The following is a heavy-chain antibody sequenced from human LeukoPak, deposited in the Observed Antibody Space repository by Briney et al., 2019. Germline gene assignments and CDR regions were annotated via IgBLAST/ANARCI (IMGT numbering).Heavy chain of an antibody. CDR1: GYTFASYY. V-gene: IGHV1-46*01. CDR3: ARATGDLNFDY. D-gene: IGHD2-21*02. CDR2: INPSGGST. Sequence: ASVKVSCKASGYTFASYYMHWVRQVPGQGLEWMGIINPSGGSTSYAQKFQGRVTMTRDMSTSTVYMELSSLRSEDTAVYYCARATGDLNFDYWGQGTLVTVSS. J-gene: IGHJ4*02.